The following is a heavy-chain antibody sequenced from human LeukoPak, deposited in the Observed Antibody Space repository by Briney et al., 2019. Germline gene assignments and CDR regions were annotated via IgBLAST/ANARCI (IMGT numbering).Heavy chain of an antibody. V-gene: IGHV3-64D*06. CDR2: ISSSGDYT. CDR3: VKRGRTSDYAYDY. D-gene: IGHD4-17*01. J-gene: IGHJ4*02. Sequence: AGGSLRLSCSASGFTFSDYVMHWVRQAPGRGLQFVSAISSSGDYTSYSDSVKGRFTISRDNSKNTLHLQMSSLRPEDTAVYFCVKRGRTSDYAYDYWGQGSLVTVSS. CDR1: GFTFSDYV.